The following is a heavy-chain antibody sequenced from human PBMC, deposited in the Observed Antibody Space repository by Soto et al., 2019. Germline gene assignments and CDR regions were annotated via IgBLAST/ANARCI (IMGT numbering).Heavy chain of an antibody. Sequence: QVQLQESGPGLVKPSETLSLTCTVSGGSISSYYWSWIRQPPGKGLEWIGYIYYSGSTNYNPSLKSRVTISIDTSKNQFSLKLSSVTAADTAVYYCARRGRRTDFFDYWGQGTLVTVSS. J-gene: IGHJ4*02. CDR3: ARRGRRTDFFDY. V-gene: IGHV4-59*08. CDR1: GGSISSYY. CDR2: IYYSGST.